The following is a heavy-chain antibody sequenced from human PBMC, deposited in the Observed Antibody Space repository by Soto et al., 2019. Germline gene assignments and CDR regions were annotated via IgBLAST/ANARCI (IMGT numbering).Heavy chain of an antibody. D-gene: IGHD3-3*01. V-gene: IGHV3-48*01. J-gene: IGHJ6*03. CDR3: ARVQTGRRRAPYYDFHYYMDV. Sequence: EVQLVESGGGLVQPGGSLRLSCAASGFTFSSYSMNWVRQAPGKGLEWVSYISSSSSTIYYADSVKGRFTISRDNAKNALYLQMNRLRAEDTAVFYCARVQTGRRRAPYYDFHYYMDVWGKGTTVTVSS. CDR1: GFTFSSYS. CDR2: ISSSSSTI.